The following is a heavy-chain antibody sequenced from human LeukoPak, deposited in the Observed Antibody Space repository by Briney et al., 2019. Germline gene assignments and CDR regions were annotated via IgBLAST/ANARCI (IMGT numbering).Heavy chain of an antibody. D-gene: IGHD6-6*01. Sequence: GASVKVSCKASGYTFTSYGISWVRQAPGQGLEWMGWISAYNGNTNYAQKLQGRVTMTTDTSTSTAYMELRSLRSDDTAVYYCARDTKQLVSLSFDPWGQGTLVTVSS. V-gene: IGHV1-18*01. CDR3: ARDTKQLVSLSFDP. CDR1: GYTFTSYG. J-gene: IGHJ5*02. CDR2: ISAYNGNT.